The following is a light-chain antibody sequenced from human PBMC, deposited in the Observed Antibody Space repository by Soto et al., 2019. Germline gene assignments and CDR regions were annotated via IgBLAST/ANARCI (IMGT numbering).Light chain of an antibody. V-gene: IGKV1-33*01. Sequence: DIQMTQSPSSLSASVGDRVTITCQASQDISNYLNWYQQKPGKAPKLLIYDASNLETGVPSRFSGSGSGTDFTFPISTLQPEDIATYYCQQYDNLLPTFGQGTRLEIK. CDR1: QDISNY. J-gene: IGKJ5*01. CDR3: QQYDNLLPT. CDR2: DAS.